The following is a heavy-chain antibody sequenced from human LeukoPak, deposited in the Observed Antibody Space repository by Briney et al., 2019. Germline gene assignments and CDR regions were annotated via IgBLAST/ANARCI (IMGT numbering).Heavy chain of an antibody. V-gene: IGHV1-2*02. CDR3: ARGVDTAMRVDAFDI. Sequence: ASVKVSCKASGYTFTGYYMHWVRQAPGQGLAWMGWINPNSGGTNYAQKFQGRVTMTRDTSISTAYMELSRLRSDDTAVYYCARGVDTAMRVDAFDIWGQGTMVTVSS. D-gene: IGHD5-18*01. J-gene: IGHJ3*02. CDR1: GYTFTGYY. CDR2: INPNSGGT.